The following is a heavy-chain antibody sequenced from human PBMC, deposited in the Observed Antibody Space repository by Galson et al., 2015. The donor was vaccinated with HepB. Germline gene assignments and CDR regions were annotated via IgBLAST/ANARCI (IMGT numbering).Heavy chain of an antibody. J-gene: IGHJ5*02. CDR2: ISLDGNNK. V-gene: IGHV3-30*04. Sequence: SLRLSCAASGFTFSSFAVHWVRQAPGKGLEWVAVISLDGNNKYHADSVKGRFTISRDKSKNTVYLQMNSLRPEDTAVYYCARDLGRIPLAKVNCFDPWGQGTLVTVSS. CDR3: ARDLGRIPLAKVNCFDP. D-gene: IGHD2-2*02. CDR1: GFTFSSFA.